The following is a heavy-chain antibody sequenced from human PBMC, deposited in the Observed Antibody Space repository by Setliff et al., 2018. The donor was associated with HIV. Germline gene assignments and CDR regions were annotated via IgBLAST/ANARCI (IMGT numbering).Heavy chain of an antibody. CDR3: ASGYSSSSPRRDY. CDR2: ISDSGGST. D-gene: IGHD6-6*01. V-gene: IGHV3-23*01. Sequence: TGGSLRLSCAASGFTFSSYMMNWVRQAPGKGLEWVSGISDSGGSTHYADSVKGRFTISRDNSKNTLNLQMNSLRAEDTAVYYCASGYSSSSPRRDYWGQGTLVTVSS. J-gene: IGHJ4*02. CDR1: GFTFSSYM.